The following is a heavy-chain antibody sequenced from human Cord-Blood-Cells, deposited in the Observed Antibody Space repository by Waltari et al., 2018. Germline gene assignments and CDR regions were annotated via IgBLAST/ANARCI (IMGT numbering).Heavy chain of an antibody. CDR2: IAYDGSNK. V-gene: IGHV3-30*04. CDR3: ARDYYGSGSYY. Sequence: QVQLVESGGGVVQPGRSLRLSCAASGFTFSSYAMHWVRQAPGKGLGWVAVIAYDGSNKYYADSVKGRFTISRDNSKNTLYLQMNSLRAEDTAVYYCARDYYGSGSYYWGQGTLVTVSS. J-gene: IGHJ4*02. D-gene: IGHD3-10*01. CDR1: GFTFSSYA.